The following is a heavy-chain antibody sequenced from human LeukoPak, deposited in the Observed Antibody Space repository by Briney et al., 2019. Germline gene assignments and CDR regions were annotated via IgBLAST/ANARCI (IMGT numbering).Heavy chain of an antibody. D-gene: IGHD4-23*01. Sequence: ASVTVSRKSSGYTFRSYALTWVRQAPGQGLEWMGWVSPYTGHTEYAQTFQGRVTMTADTSTTTSYLELRSLRSDDTAMYFCARESDYGGNYYYLDSWGQGTLVTVSS. CDR2: VSPYTGHT. V-gene: IGHV1-18*04. CDR3: ARESDYGGNYYYLDS. CDR1: GYTFRSYA. J-gene: IGHJ4*02.